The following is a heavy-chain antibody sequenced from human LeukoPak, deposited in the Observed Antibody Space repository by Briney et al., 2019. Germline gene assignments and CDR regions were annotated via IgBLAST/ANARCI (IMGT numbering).Heavy chain of an antibody. V-gene: IGHV1-69*01. CDR2: IIPICGTA. CDR1: GGTFSSYA. J-gene: IGHJ5*02. Sequence: SVKVSCKASGGTFSSYAISWVRQAPGQGLEWMGGIIPICGTANYAQKFQGRVTITADESTSTAYMELSSLRSEDTAVYYCASPSGGYCSSTSCYTNNWFDPWGQGTLVTVSS. D-gene: IGHD2-2*02. CDR3: ASPSGGYCSSTSCYTNNWFDP.